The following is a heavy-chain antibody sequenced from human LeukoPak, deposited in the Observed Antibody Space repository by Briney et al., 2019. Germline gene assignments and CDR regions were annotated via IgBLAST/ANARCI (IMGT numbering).Heavy chain of an antibody. CDR1: GYTFSSYW. CDR3: ARRGDYSGMDV. Sequence: GESLKISCKGSGYTFSSYWIAWVRQMPGKGLEWMGIIYPGDSDTRYSPSFQGQVTISADKSISTAYLQWSSLKGSDTAMYYGARRGDYSGMDVWGQGTTVTVSS. CDR2: IYPGDSDT. J-gene: IGHJ6*02. V-gene: IGHV5-51*01.